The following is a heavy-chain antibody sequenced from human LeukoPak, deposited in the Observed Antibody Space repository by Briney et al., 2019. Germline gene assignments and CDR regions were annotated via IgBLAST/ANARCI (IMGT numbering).Heavy chain of an antibody. J-gene: IGHJ4*02. CDR1: GFTVANDR. CDR2: VYGGGNT. D-gene: IGHD6-19*01. CDR3: ARDLDSSGWNLDFDY. Sequence: PGGSLRLACAASGFTVANDRMSRVRQPPGKGLEWVSTVYGGGNTAYTDSVKGRFTISRDNSKNMLHLQMDSLRAEDTAVYYCARDLDSSGWNLDFDYRGQGTLVTVSS. V-gene: IGHV3-66*01.